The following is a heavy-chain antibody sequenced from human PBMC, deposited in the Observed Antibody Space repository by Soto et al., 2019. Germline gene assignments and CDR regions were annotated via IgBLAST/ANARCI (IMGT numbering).Heavy chain of an antibody. J-gene: IGHJ6*02. CDR3: ARRLSGTTGPHDYYGMDV. CDR2: IYFSGST. Sequence: QLQLHESGPGLVKPSETLSLTCTVSGGSIATTSYYWAWIRQPPGKGLEWIGNIYFSGSTYYNPSLKNRATISVDTSNNQFSLKLNSVSAADTAVHYCARRLSGTTGPHDYYGMDVWGQGTTVTVSS. V-gene: IGHV4-39*01. CDR1: GGSIATTSYY. D-gene: IGHD1-7*01.